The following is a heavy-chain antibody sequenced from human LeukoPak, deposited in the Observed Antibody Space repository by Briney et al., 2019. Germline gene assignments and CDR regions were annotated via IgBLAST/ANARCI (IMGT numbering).Heavy chain of an antibody. CDR2: ISWNSGSI. CDR1: GFTFDDYA. V-gene: IGHV3-9*01. J-gene: IGHJ4*02. CDR3: SKDLGSSWTAGFDY. Sequence: PGGSLSLSCAASGFTFDDYAMHWVQQAPGKGLEWVSGISWNSGSIGYADSVKGRFTISRDNAKNSLYLQMNSLRAEDTALYYCSKDLGSSWTAGFDYWGQGTLATVSS. D-gene: IGHD6-13*01.